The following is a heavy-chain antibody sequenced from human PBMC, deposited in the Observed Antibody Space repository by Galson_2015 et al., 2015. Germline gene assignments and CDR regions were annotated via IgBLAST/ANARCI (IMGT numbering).Heavy chain of an antibody. CDR3: ARGHYDFWSGYDY. V-gene: IGHV3-30*01. Sequence: SLRLSCAASGFTFNSYAMHWVRQAPGKGLEWVAVISYDGSNKYYADSVKGRFTISRDNSKNTLYLQMNSLRAEDTAVYYCARGHYDFWSGYDYWGQGTLVTVSS. CDR1: GFTFNSYA. CDR2: ISYDGSNK. J-gene: IGHJ4*02. D-gene: IGHD3-3*01.